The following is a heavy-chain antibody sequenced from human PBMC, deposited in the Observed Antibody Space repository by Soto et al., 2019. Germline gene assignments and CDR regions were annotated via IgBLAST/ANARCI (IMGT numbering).Heavy chain of an antibody. J-gene: IGHJ4*02. CDR2: LTETGGST. D-gene: IGHD3-16*01. Sequence: PGGSLRLSCVDTTFTLKNYAMAWVRQAPGKGLEWVSALTETGGSTYYAASVKGRFTISRDNSRSTLYLQMDRLRVDDTAVYYCAKIKGAITFLHFDMWGQGTLVTVSS. CDR3: AKIKGAITFLHFDM. V-gene: IGHV3-23*01. CDR1: TFTLKNYA.